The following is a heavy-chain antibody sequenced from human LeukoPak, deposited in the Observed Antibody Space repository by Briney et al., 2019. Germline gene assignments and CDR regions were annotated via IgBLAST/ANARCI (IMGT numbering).Heavy chain of an antibody. D-gene: IGHD6-6*01. Sequence: GGSLRLSCAASGFTFSSYSMNWVRQAPGKGLEWFSSISSSSSYIYYADSVKGRFTISRDNAKNSLYLQMNSLRAEDTAVYFCARGSSSSGPYYFDYWSQGTLVTVSS. J-gene: IGHJ4*02. CDR3: ARGSSSSGPYYFDY. CDR2: ISSSSSYI. V-gene: IGHV3-21*01. CDR1: GFTFSSYS.